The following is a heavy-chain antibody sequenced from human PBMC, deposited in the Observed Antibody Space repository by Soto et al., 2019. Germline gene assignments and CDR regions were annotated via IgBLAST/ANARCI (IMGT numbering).Heavy chain of an antibody. CDR1: GFTINTYG. CDR2: ITYDGGNK. V-gene: IGHV3-30*18. D-gene: IGHD1-1*01. Sequence: QVQLVESGGGVVQPGRSLRLSCAASGFTINTYGMHWVRQAPGKGLEWVSVITYDGGNKYYADSVKGRFSISRDNSRNTLYLQMYSLRAEDPAVYYCAKDPKATGTHYWGRGTLVTVSS. J-gene: IGHJ4*02. CDR3: AKDPKATGTHY.